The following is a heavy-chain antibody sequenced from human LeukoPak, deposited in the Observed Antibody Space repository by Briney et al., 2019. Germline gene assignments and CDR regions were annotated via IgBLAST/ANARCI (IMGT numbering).Heavy chain of an antibody. V-gene: IGHV4-59*01. CDR1: GGSISTYY. CDR2: IYYSGST. Sequence: SETLSLTCTVSGGSISTYYWSWIRQPPGKGLEWIGYIYYSGSTNYNPSLKSRITISVDTSRNQFSLSLSSVTAADTAVYYCARQYDSSGYYSYDAFDIWGQGTMVTVSS. J-gene: IGHJ3*02. CDR3: ARQYDSSGYYSYDAFDI. D-gene: IGHD3-22*01.